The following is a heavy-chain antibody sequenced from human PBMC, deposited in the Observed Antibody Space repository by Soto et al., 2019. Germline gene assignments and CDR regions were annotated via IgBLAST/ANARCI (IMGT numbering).Heavy chain of an antibody. CDR1: GGSISSYY. CDR2: IYYSGST. D-gene: IGHD4-4*01. Sequence: PSETLSLTCTVSGGSISSYYWSWIRQPPGKGLEWIGYIYYSGSTNYNPSLKSRVTISVDTSKNQFSLKLSSVTAADTAVYYCARRVMTTVNYYYYYYLDGWGKGTKVTVSS. J-gene: IGHJ6*03. V-gene: IGHV4-59*08. CDR3: ARRVMTTVNYYYYYYLDG.